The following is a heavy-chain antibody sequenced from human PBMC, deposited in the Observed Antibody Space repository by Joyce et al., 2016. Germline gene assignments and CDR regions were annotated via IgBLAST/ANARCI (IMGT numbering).Heavy chain of an antibody. J-gene: IGHJ5*02. V-gene: IGHV3-53*01. CDR3: ARGAS. Sequence: EVQLVDSGGGLIQPGGSLRLSCAGSGFDVSDSYINWVRQAPGKGLELVSAIFSGGTTYYADSVKGRFTISRDNSKNTVDLQMNSLRVEDTAVYYCARGASWGQGTLVTVSS. CDR1: GFDVSDSY. CDR2: IFSGGTT. D-gene: IGHD1-26*01.